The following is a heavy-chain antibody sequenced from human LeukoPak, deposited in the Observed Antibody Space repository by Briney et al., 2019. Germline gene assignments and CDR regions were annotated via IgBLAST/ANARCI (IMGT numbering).Heavy chain of an antibody. J-gene: IGHJ3*02. V-gene: IGHV3-30-3*01. CDR3: ARDHRGIVGAQGAFDI. Sequence: GGSLRLSCAASGFTFSSYAMHWVRQAPGKGLEWVAVISYDGSNKYYADSVKGRFTISRDNSKNTLYLQMNSLRAEDTAVYYCARDHRGIVGAQGAFDIWGQGTMVTVSS. CDR1: GFTFSSYA. CDR2: ISYDGSNK. D-gene: IGHD1-26*01.